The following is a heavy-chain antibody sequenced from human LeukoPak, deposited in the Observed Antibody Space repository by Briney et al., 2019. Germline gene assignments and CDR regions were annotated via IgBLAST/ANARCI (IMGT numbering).Heavy chain of an antibody. CDR2: INHSGST. CDR1: GGSFSGYY. J-gene: IGHJ4*02. V-gene: IGHV4-34*01. D-gene: IGHD3-22*01. CDR3: ARGRSRFYYYDSSGYYYFDY. Sequence: PSETLSLTCAVYGGSFSGYYWSWIRQPPGKGLEWIGEINHSGSTNYNPSPKSRVTISVDTSKNQFSLKLSSVTAADTAVYYCARGRSRFYYYDSSGYYYFDYWGQGTLVTVSS.